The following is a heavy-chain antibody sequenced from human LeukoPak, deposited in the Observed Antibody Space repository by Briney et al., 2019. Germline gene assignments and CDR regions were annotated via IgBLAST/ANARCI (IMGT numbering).Heavy chain of an antibody. J-gene: IGHJ6*03. CDR3: AKNGGGGLYEAGSFHFFYMDI. CDR2: ISGSGGST. CDR1: GFTFSSYS. D-gene: IGHD6-19*01. Sequence: PGGSLRLSCAASGFTFSSYSMSWVRQAPGKGLEWVSAISGSGGSTYYADSVKGRFTISRDNSKNTLYLQMNSLRAEDTAVYYLAKNGGGGLYEAGSFHFFYMDILGKGTTVTISS. V-gene: IGHV3-23*01.